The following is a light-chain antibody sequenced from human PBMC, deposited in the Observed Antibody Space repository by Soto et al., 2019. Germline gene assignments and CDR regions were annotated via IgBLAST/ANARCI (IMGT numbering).Light chain of an antibody. CDR2: EVN. J-gene: IGLJ1*01. CDR3: GSYTTSNTRPYV. CDR1: SSDVGRYNF. V-gene: IGLV2-14*01. Sequence: QSVLTQPASVSGSPGQSLTISCTGTSSDVGRYNFVSWYQQYPGKAPKLIIYEVNNRPSGVSNRFSGSKSADTASLTISGLQAEEDADYFYGSYTTSNTRPYVFGTGTKLTVL.